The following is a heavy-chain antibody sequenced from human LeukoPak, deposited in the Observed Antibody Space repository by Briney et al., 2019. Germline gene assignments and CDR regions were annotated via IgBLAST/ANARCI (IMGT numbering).Heavy chain of an antibody. J-gene: IGHJ4*02. CDR1: GYTFTGYY. CDR2: INPNSGGT. D-gene: IGHD2-21*02. Sequence: GASVKVSCKASGYTFTGYYMHWVRQAPGQGLEWMGWINPNSGGTNYAQKFQGRVTMTRDTSISTAYMELSRLRSDDTAVYYCARVSVVVTSPFDYWGQGTLVTVSS. V-gene: IGHV1-2*02. CDR3: ARVSVVVTSPFDY.